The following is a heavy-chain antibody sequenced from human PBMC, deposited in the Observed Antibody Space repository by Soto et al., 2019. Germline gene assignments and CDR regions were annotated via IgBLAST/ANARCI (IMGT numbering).Heavy chain of an antibody. CDR1: GFTFSSYA. CDR2: ISYDGSNK. D-gene: IGHD2-15*01. Sequence: QVQLVESGGGVVQPGRSLRLSCAASGFTFSSYAMHWVRQAPVKGLEWVAVISYDGSNKNYADSVKGRFTISRDNSKNTLYLKMNSLRAEDTAAYSGARAGCDGGSCYTLVGLRYGMDVWGQGTTVTVSS. V-gene: IGHV3-30*14. CDR3: ARAGCDGGSCYTLVGLRYGMDV. J-gene: IGHJ6*02.